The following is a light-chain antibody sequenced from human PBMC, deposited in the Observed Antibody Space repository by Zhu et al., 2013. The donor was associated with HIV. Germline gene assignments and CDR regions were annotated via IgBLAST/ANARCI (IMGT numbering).Light chain of an antibody. V-gene: IGKV1-5*03. Sequence: DIQVTQSPSTLSASVGDRVTITCRASQAISYSLAWYQQKPGKVPQLLIYGASTLEVGVPSRFSGSGFGTEFTLTISGLQPDDFATYYCQQYSDYSWMFGPRDRRWK. CDR2: GAS. CDR1: QAISYS. CDR3: QQYSDYSWM. J-gene: IGKJ1*01.